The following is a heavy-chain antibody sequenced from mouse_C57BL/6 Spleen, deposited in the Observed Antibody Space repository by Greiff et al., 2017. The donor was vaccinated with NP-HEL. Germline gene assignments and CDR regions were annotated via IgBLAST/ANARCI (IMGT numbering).Heavy chain of an antibody. Sequence: VQLQQSGPELVKPGASVKISCKASGYTFTDYYMNWVKQSHGKSLEWIGDINPNNGGTSYNQKFKSKATLTVDKPSSTAYMQLSSLTSEDSAVYYCARGITTVVDYYAMDYWGQGTSVTVSS. CDR3: ARGITTVVDYYAMDY. D-gene: IGHD1-1*01. CDR2: INPNNGGT. V-gene: IGHV1-26*01. CDR1: GYTFTDYY. J-gene: IGHJ4*01.